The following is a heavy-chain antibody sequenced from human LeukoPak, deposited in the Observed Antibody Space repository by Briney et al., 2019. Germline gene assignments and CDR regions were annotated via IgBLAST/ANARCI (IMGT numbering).Heavy chain of an antibody. Sequence: TSETLSLTCTVSGGSISSSSYYWGWIRQPPGKGLEWIGSIYYSGSTYYNPSLKSRVTISVDTSKNQFSLKLSSVTAADTAVYYCARLEAAAEIDYWGQGTLVTVSS. CDR1: GGSISSSSYY. CDR2: IYYSGST. J-gene: IGHJ4*02. D-gene: IGHD6-13*01. CDR3: ARLEAAAEIDY. V-gene: IGHV4-39*07.